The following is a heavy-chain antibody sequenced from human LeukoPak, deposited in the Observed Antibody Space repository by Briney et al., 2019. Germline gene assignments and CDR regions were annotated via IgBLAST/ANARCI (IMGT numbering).Heavy chain of an antibody. CDR3: ARVGTAMVIDY. CDR2: IIPILGIA. CDR1: GGTFSSYA. D-gene: IGHD5-18*01. V-gene: IGHV1-69*04. J-gene: IGHJ4*02. Sequence: SVKVSCKASGGTFSSYAISWVRQAPGQGLEWMGRIIPILGIANYAQKFQGRVTITADKSTSTAYMELSSLRSEDTAVYYCARVGTAMVIDYWGQGTLVTVSS.